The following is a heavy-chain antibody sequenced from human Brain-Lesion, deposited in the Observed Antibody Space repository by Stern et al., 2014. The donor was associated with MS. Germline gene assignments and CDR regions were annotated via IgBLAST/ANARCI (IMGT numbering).Heavy chain of an antibody. Sequence: EVQLVESGAGLIEPGRSLRLSCTASGFSFGDYAINWIRQAPGKGLAWVGFIRSKGDGGAAEYAASVKGRFTISRDDSKSIAYLQVNGLKTEDTAVYYCTRDRLDYGYSYFDYWGQGTLVTVSS. D-gene: IGHD4-17*01. J-gene: IGHJ4*02. V-gene: IGHV3-49*03. CDR3: TRDRLDYGYSYFDY. CDR1: GFSFGDYA. CDR2: IRSKGDGGAA.